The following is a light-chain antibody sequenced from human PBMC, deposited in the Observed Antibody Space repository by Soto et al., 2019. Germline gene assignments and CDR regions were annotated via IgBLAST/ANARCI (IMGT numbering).Light chain of an antibody. V-gene: IGKV3-11*01. J-gene: IGKJ5*01. CDR2: DAS. CDR3: QQRSNWPPVIT. Sequence: EIVLTQSPATLSLSPGERATLYCRASQSFSSYLAWYQQKPGQAPRLLIYDASKRATGIPARFSGRGSGTDFTLTISSLEPEDFAVYYCQQRSNWPPVITFGQGTRLEI. CDR1: QSFSSY.